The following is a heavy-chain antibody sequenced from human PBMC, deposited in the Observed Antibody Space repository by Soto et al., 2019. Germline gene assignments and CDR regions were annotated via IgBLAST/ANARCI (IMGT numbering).Heavy chain of an antibody. Sequence: GASVKVSCKASGYTFTGYYMHWVRQAPGQGLEWMGIINPSGGSTSYAQKFQGRATMTRDTSTSTVYMELSSLRSEDTAVYYCARDQHYYGSGSLIHYYYGMDVWGQGTTVTVSS. CDR3: ARDQHYYGSGSLIHYYYGMDV. CDR1: GYTFTGYY. J-gene: IGHJ6*02. D-gene: IGHD3-10*01. CDR2: INPSGGST. V-gene: IGHV1-46*01.